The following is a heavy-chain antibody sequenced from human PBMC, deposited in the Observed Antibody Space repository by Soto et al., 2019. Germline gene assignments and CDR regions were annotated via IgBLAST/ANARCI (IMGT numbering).Heavy chain of an antibody. V-gene: IGHV3-48*03. CDR2: ISLSGSTI. CDR3: ARESFSASPNFFDY. Sequence: GGSLRLSCPASGFAFSNYEMNGVGQAPGKGLEWVSYISLSGSTIYYADSVKGRFTISRDDAKNSLYLQMDSLRADDTAVYYCARESFSASPNFFDYWGQGTLVTVSS. J-gene: IGHJ4*02. CDR1: GFAFSNYE. D-gene: IGHD3-3*02.